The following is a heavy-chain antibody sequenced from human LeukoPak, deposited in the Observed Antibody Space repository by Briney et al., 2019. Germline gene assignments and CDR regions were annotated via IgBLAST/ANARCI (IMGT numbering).Heavy chain of an antibody. CDR3: TSGLY. Sequence: GGSLRLSCAASGFTFSSYAMSWVRQAPGKGLEWVGRVKSKTDGGTTDYAAPVKGRFAISRDDSKTTLYLQMNSLKTDDTAVYYCTSGLYWGQGTLVTVSS. V-gene: IGHV3-15*01. J-gene: IGHJ4*02. CDR1: GFTFSSYA. CDR2: VKSKTDGGTT.